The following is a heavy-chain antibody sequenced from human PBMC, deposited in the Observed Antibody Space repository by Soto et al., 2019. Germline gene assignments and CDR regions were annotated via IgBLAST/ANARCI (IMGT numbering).Heavy chain of an antibody. Sequence: GGSLRLSCAASGFTFSSYGIHWVRQAPGKGLEWVAVISYDGSNKYYADSVKGRFTISRDNSKNTLYLQMNSLRAEDTAVYYCAKDEQPQAVAGTRLDYWGQGTLVTVSS. J-gene: IGHJ4*02. CDR1: GFTFSSYG. CDR2: ISYDGSNK. V-gene: IGHV3-30*18. D-gene: IGHD6-19*01. CDR3: AKDEQPQAVAGTRLDY.